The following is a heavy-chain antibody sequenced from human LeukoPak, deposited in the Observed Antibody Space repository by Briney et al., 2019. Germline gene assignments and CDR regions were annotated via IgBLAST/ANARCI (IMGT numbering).Heavy chain of an antibody. Sequence: GGSLRLSCAASGFTFSTYAMHWVRQAPGKGLEWVAVISYDGSNKYYAGSVKGRFTISRDNSKNTLYLQMNSLRAEDTAVYYCARDNYGGNSEGYFQHWGQGTLVTVSS. J-gene: IGHJ1*01. CDR3: ARDNYGGNSEGYFQH. V-gene: IGHV3-30*04. CDR2: ISYDGSNK. D-gene: IGHD4-23*01. CDR1: GFTFSTYA.